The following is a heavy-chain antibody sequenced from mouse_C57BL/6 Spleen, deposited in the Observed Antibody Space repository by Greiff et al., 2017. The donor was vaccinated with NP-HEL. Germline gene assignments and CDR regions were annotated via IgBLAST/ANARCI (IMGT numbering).Heavy chain of an antibody. D-gene: IGHD4-1*01. CDR1: GFTFSDYG. Sequence: DVMLVESGGGLVKPGGSLKLSCAASGFTFSDYGMHWVRQAPEKGLEWVAYIPSGSSTIYYADTVKGRFTISRDNAKNTLFLQMTSLRSEDTALYYCARDLLGREDFDYWGKGTTLTVSS. J-gene: IGHJ2*01. CDR3: ARDLLGREDFDY. V-gene: IGHV5-17*01. CDR2: IPSGSSTI.